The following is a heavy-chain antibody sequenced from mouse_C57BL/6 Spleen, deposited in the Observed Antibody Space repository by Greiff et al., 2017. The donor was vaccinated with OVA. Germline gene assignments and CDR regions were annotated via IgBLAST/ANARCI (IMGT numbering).Heavy chain of an antibody. CDR3: AREGGDYSWFAY. CDR1: GFTFSSYA. J-gene: IGHJ3*01. V-gene: IGHV5-4*01. CDR2: ISDGGSYT. D-gene: IGHD2-4*01. Sequence: EVKLVESGGGLVKPGGSLKLSCAASGFTFSSYAMSWVRQTPEKRLEWVATISDGGSYTYYPDNAKGRFTISRDNAKNNLYLQMSHLKSEDTAMYYCAREGGDYSWFAYWGQGTLVTVSA.